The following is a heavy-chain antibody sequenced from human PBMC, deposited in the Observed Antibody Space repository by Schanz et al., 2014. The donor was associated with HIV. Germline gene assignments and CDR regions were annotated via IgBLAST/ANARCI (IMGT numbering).Heavy chain of an antibody. V-gene: IGHV1-2*02. CDR3: ARGAAEMATMTPWRY. CDR1: GYTFIDYY. Sequence: VQLVQSGAEVKEPGASVKVSCKASGYTFIDYYVHWVRQAPGQGLEWMGWINPNSGGTNYAQKFQGRVTLTRDTSISTAYMELSRLRSDDTAVYYCARGAAEMATMTPWRYWGRGTPVTVSS. CDR2: INPNSGGT. D-gene: IGHD5-12*01. J-gene: IGHJ4*02.